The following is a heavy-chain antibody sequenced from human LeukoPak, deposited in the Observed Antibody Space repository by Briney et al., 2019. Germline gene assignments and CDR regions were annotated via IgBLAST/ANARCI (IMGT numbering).Heavy chain of an antibody. D-gene: IGHD3-16*02. Sequence: ASVKVSCTASGYTFTAYYMHWVRQAPGQGLEWMGRINPDRGGTNYAQKFQGRVTMTRDKSISTAYMELTSLRSDDTAVYYCARGPYDYVWENYRYTGDAFDIWGHGTVVTVSS. CDR1: GYTFTAYY. J-gene: IGHJ3*02. CDR2: INPDRGGT. V-gene: IGHV1-2*06. CDR3: ARGPYDYVWENYRYTGDAFDI.